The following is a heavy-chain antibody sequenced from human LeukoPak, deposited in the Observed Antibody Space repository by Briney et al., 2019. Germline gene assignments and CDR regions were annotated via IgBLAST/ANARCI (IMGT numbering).Heavy chain of an antibody. V-gene: IGHV4-39*01. CDR3: VRRGYGYRHFDY. J-gene: IGHJ4*02. Sequence: PSETLSLTCTVSGGSISSSSYYWGWIRQPPGKGLEWIGSIYYSGSTYYNPSLKSRVTISVDTSKNQLSLKLSSVTAADTAVYYRVRRGYGYRHFDYWGQGTLATVSS. CDR1: GGSISSSSYY. D-gene: IGHD5-18*01. CDR2: IYYSGST.